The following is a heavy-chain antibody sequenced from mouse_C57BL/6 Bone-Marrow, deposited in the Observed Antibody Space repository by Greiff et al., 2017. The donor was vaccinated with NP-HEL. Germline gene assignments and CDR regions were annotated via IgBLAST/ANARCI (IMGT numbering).Heavy chain of an antibody. D-gene: IGHD1-1*01. CDR2: IDPSDSYT. CDR3: ARDYGSSYEDYYAMDY. CDR1: GYTFTSYW. V-gene: IGHV1-69*01. Sequence: QVQLQQPGAELVMPGASVKLSCKASGYTFTSYWMHWVKQRPGQGLEWIGEIDPSDSYTNYNQKFKGKSTLTVDKSSSTAYMQLSSLTSEDSAVYYCARDYGSSYEDYYAMDYWGQGTSVTVSS. J-gene: IGHJ4*01.